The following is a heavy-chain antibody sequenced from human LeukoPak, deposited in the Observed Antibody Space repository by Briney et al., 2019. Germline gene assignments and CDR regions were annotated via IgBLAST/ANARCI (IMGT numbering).Heavy chain of an antibody. Sequence: SETLSLTCAVSGGSMSNYYCSWIRQPPGKGLEWIGYIYYSGSTNYNPSLKSRVTISVDTSKNQFSLKLTSVTAADTAVYYCARLRGNYFPDYWGQGTLVTVSS. D-gene: IGHD4-11*01. CDR1: GGSMSNYY. CDR2: IYYSGST. V-gene: IGHV4-59*01. CDR3: ARLRGNYFPDY. J-gene: IGHJ4*02.